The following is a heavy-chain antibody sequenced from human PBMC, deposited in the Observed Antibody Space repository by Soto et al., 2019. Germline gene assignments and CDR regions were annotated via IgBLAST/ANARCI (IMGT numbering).Heavy chain of an antibody. D-gene: IGHD5-12*01. Sequence: SETLSLTCTVSGGSISSGVYYWSWIRQHPGKGLEWIGYIYYSGSTYYNPSLKSRVTISVDTSKNQFSLKLSSVTAADTAVYYCARGGYSGYDLVWFDPWGQGTLVTVSS. CDR3: ARGGYSGYDLVWFDP. V-gene: IGHV4-31*03. CDR1: GGSISSGVYY. CDR2: IYYSGST. J-gene: IGHJ5*02.